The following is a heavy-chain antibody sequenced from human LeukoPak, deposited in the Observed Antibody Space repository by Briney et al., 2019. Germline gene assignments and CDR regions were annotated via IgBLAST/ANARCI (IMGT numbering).Heavy chain of an antibody. Sequence: GASVKVSCKASGYTFTGYYIHWVRQAPGQGLEWMGWINPNSGGTNYAQKFQGRVTMTRDTSISTAYMELSRLRSDDTAVYYCARGDLLSSGWYYDWFDPWGQGTLVTVSS. CDR1: GYTFTGYY. CDR2: INPNSGGT. V-gene: IGHV1-2*02. D-gene: IGHD6-19*01. CDR3: ARGDLLSSGWYYDWFDP. J-gene: IGHJ5*02.